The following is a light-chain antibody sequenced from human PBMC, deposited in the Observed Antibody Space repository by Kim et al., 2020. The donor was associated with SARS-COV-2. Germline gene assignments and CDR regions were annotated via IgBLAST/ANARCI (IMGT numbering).Light chain of an antibody. Sequence: GTISCTGSSSNIGAGYDVPWYQQLPGTAPKLLIYGNSNRPSGVPDRFSGSKSGTSASLAITGLQAEDEADYYCQSYDSSLSGSVVFGGGTQLTVL. CDR1: SSNIGAGYD. CDR2: GNS. CDR3: QSYDSSLSGSVV. V-gene: IGLV1-40*01. J-gene: IGLJ2*01.